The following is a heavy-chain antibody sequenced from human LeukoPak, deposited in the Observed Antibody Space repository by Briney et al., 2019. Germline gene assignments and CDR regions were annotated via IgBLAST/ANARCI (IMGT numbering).Heavy chain of an antibody. D-gene: IGHD3-9*01. Sequence: PGGSLRLSCAASGFTFSSYWMHWVRQAPGKGLEWVSYISSSGSTIYYADSVKGRFTISRDNAKNSLYLQMNSLRAEDTAVYYCARILGLAHDYWGQGTLVTVSS. CDR2: ISSSGSTI. CDR1: GFTFSSYW. CDR3: ARILGLAHDY. J-gene: IGHJ4*02. V-gene: IGHV3-48*04.